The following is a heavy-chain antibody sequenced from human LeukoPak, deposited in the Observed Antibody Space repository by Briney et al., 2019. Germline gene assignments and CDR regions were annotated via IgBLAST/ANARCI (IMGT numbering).Heavy chain of an antibody. J-gene: IGHJ4*02. Sequence: PGGSLRLSCAASGFTFSSYGMHWVRQAPGKGLEWVAVISYDGSNKYYADSVKGRFTISRDNSKNTLYLQMNSLRAEDTAVYYCARDHRLAAAGPSYFDYWGQGTLVTVSS. V-gene: IGHV3-30*03. CDR1: GFTFSSYG. D-gene: IGHD6-13*01. CDR2: ISYDGSNK. CDR3: ARDHRLAAAGPSYFDY.